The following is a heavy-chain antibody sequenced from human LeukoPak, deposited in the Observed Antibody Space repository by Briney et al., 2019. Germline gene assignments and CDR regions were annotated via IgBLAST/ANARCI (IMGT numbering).Heavy chain of an antibody. Sequence: TSETLSLTCTVSGGSISSSSYYWGWIRQPPGKGLEWIGSIYYSGSTYYNPSLKSRVTISVDTSKNQFSLKLSSVTAADTAVYYCARARWLQYSNWFDPWGQGTLVTVSS. J-gene: IGHJ5*02. CDR2: IYYSGST. CDR1: GGSISSSSYY. CDR3: ARARWLQYSNWFDP. V-gene: IGHV4-39*01. D-gene: IGHD5-18*01.